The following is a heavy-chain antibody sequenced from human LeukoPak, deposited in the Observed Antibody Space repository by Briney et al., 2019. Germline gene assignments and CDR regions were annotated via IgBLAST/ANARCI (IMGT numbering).Heavy chain of an antibody. J-gene: IGHJ6*02. Sequence: SETLSLTCAVYGGSFSDYFWGWIRQPPGKGLEWIGEINHSGRTYYNSSLKSRVTISVDTSKNQFSLNLSSVTAADTAVYYCARDVVVVPAAIRYGMDVWGQGTTVTVSS. CDR1: GGSFSDYF. V-gene: IGHV4-34*01. CDR2: INHSGRT. D-gene: IGHD2-2*01. CDR3: ARDVVVVPAAIRYGMDV.